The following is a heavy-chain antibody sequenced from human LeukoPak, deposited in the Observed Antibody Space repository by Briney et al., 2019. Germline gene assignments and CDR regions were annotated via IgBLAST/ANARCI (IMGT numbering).Heavy chain of an antibody. Sequence: GGSLRLSCAASGFTFSNYGMSWVRQAPGKGLEWVSSISGSGAGTYYADSVKGRFTISRDNSKNTLYLQMNSLRAEDTAVYYCAKAPRRVLWFGESNWFDPWGQGTLVTVSS. CDR1: GFTFSNYG. D-gene: IGHD3-10*01. V-gene: IGHV3-23*01. CDR2: ISGSGAGT. CDR3: AKAPRRVLWFGESNWFDP. J-gene: IGHJ5*02.